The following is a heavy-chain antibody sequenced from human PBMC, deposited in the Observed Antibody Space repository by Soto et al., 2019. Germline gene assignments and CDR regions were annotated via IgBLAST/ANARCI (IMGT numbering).Heavy chain of an antibody. CDR3: AGVKGGSSQEFDP. Sequence: QVQLVQSGAEVKKPGASVKVSCKASGYTFTSYYMHWVRQAPGQGLEWMGIINPSGGSTSYAQKFQGRVTKTRDTATSTVYMGAGSLRFGETAGDYWAGVKGGSSQEFDPWGQGTLVTVSS. V-gene: IGHV1-46*01. CDR2: INPSGGST. J-gene: IGHJ5*02. D-gene: IGHD3-16*01. CDR1: GYTFTSYY.